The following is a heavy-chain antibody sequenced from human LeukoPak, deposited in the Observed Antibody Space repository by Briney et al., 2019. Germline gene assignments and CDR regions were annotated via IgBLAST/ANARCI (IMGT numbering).Heavy chain of an antibody. D-gene: IGHD3-10*01. V-gene: IGHV4-34*01. CDR2: INHSGST. Sequence: PSETLSLTCAVYGGSFSGYYWSWIRQPPGKGLEWIGEINHSGSTNYNPSLKSRVTISVDTSKNQFSLKLSSVTAADTAVYYCARSPGFGNPYYYYYGMDVWGQGTTVTVSS. CDR1: GGSFSGYY. CDR3: ARSPGFGNPYYYYYGMDV. J-gene: IGHJ6*02.